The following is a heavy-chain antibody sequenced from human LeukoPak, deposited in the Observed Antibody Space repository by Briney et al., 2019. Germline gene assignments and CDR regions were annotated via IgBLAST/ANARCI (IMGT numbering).Heavy chain of an antibody. CDR2: ISSNGGST. D-gene: IGHD2-2*01. V-gene: IGHV3-64*01. Sequence: GGSLRLSCAASGFTFSSYAMHWVRQAPGKGLEYVSAISSNGGSTYYANSVKGRFTISRDNSKNTLYLQMGSLRAEDMAVYYCARSAGAFMPFDIWGQGTMVTVSS. CDR1: GFTFSSYA. CDR3: ARSAGAFMPFDI. J-gene: IGHJ3*02.